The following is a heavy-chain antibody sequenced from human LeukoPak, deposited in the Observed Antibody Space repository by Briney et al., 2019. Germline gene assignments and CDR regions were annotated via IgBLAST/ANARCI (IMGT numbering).Heavy chain of an antibody. CDR2: ISGSGGYT. CDR3: AKDLYCSSTSCYMDV. J-gene: IGHJ6*03. Sequence: PGGSLRLSCAASGFTFSDYYMSWIRQAPGKGLEWVSGISGSGGYTYYADSVKGRFTISRDNSNNTPYLQMNSLRAEDTAVYYCAKDLYCSSTSCYMDVWGKGTTVTVSS. V-gene: IGHV3-23*01. D-gene: IGHD2-2*01. CDR1: GFTFSDYY.